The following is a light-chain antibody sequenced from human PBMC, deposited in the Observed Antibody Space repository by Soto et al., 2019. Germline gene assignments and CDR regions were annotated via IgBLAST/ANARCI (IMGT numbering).Light chain of an antibody. CDR1: QSVTNY. Sequence: EIVLTQSPATLSLSPGERATLSCRASQSVTNYLAWYHQKPGQAPRLLIYGASTRATAIPATFSGSGSATEFTLTISSLQSEDFAVYYCQQYNNWPITFGQGTRLEI. J-gene: IGKJ5*01. V-gene: IGKV3-15*01. CDR2: GAS. CDR3: QQYNNWPIT.